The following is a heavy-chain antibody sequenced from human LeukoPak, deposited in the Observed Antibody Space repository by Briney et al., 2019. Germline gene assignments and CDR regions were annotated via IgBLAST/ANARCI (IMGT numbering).Heavy chain of an antibody. CDR2: IIPIFGTA. CDR1: GGTFSGYA. D-gene: IGHD2-15*01. V-gene: IGHV1-69*13. Sequence: ASVKVSCKASGGTFSGYAISWVRQAPGQGLEWMGGIIPIFGTANYAQKFQGRVTITADESTSTAYMELSSLRSEDTAVYYCALLHSFEYAFDIWGQGTMVTVSS. J-gene: IGHJ3*02. CDR3: ALLHSFEYAFDI.